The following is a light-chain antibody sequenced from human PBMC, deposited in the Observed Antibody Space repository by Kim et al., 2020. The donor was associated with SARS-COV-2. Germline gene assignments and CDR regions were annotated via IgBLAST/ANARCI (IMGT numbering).Light chain of an antibody. CDR2: DGS. CDR1: SSDVGGYNY. CDR3: SSYTSSSTRV. Sequence: GQSIPISCTGTSSDVGGYNYVSWYQQHPGKAPKLMIYDGSNRPSGVSNRFSGSKSGNTASLTISGLQAEDEADYYCSSYTSSSTRVFGGGTQLTVL. V-gene: IGLV2-14*03. J-gene: IGLJ3*02.